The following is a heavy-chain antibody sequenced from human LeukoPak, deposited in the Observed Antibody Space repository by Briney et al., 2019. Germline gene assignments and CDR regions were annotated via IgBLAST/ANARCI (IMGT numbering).Heavy chain of an antibody. CDR3: ASSLDLIVVVPAARYGMDV. J-gene: IGHJ6*02. CDR1: GFTFSSYA. V-gene: IGHV3-23*01. Sequence: GGSLRLSCAASGFTFSSYAMSWVRQAPGKGLEWVSAISGSGGSTYYADSVKGRFTISRDNSKNTLYLQMNSLRAEDTAVYYCASSLDLIVVVPAARYGMDVWGQGTTVTVSS. CDR2: ISGSGGST. D-gene: IGHD2-2*01.